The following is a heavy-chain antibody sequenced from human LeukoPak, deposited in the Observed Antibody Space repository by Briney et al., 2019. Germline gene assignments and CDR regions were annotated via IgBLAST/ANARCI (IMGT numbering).Heavy chain of an antibody. J-gene: IGHJ5*02. D-gene: IGHD1-26*01. CDR3: AGSSHQRNWFDP. V-gene: IGHV1-46*01. CDR1: GYTFTSDY. Sequence: GASAKVSCKASGYTFTSDYMNWVRQAPGQGLEWMGIVHSSGGVIRYAQEFQGRVTVTRDTPTSTVYMELSSLRSEDTAVYYCAGSSHQRNWFDPWGQGTLVIVSS. CDR2: VHSSGGVI.